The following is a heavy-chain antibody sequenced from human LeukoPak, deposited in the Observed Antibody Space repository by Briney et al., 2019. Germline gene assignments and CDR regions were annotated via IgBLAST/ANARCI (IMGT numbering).Heavy chain of an antibody. CDR3: AKDDKYYYDSSGYYFGGSFDY. CDR1: GFTFSSYW. V-gene: IGHV3-23*01. D-gene: IGHD3-22*01. J-gene: IGHJ4*02. CDR2: ISGSGGST. Sequence: GGSLRLSCAASGFTFSSYWMSWVRQAPGKGLEWVSAISGSGGSTYYADSVKGRFTISRDNSKNTLYLQMNSLRAEDTAVYYCAKDDKYYYDSSGYYFGGSFDYWGQGTLVTVSS.